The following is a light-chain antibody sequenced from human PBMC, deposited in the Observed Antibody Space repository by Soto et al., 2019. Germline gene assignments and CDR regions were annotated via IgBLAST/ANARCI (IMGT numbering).Light chain of an antibody. Sequence: QSVLTQPPSASGTPGQRVTISFSGSSPNIGGNAVNWYQQLPGTAPKVLIYSNNQRPSGVPDRFSGSKSGTSASLAISGLQSEDEADYYCAAWDDSLNGYVFGTGTKVTVL. CDR3: AAWDDSLNGYV. CDR2: SNN. V-gene: IGLV1-44*01. J-gene: IGLJ1*01. CDR1: SPNIGGNA.